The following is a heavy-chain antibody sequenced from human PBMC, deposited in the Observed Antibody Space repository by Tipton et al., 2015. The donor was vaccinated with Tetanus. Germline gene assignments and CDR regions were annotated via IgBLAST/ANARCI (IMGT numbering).Heavy chain of an antibody. CDR2: VYYGGNT. J-gene: IGHJ4*02. Sequence: TLSLTRTVSGDSISSILYYWAWIRQSPGRGLEWIGSVYYGGNTFYNPSLKSRVTISADTSRNQFSLTLSSVTAADTAVYYCARGSGWADFWGQGTQVTVSS. CDR1: GDSISSILYY. CDR3: ARGSGWADF. V-gene: IGHV4-39*07. D-gene: IGHD6-19*01.